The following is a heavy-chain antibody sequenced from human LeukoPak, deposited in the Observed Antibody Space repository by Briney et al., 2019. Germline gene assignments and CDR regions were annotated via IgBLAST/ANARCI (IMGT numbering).Heavy chain of an antibody. Sequence: PGGSLRLSCAASGFTVSNNYMSWVRQAPGKGLEWVSAISGSGGSTYYADSVKGRFTISRDNSKNTLYLQMNSLRAEDTAVYYCAKDQSGILWFGESDAFDIWGQGTMVTVSS. CDR3: AKDQSGILWFGESDAFDI. D-gene: IGHD3-10*01. J-gene: IGHJ3*02. CDR2: ISGSGGST. V-gene: IGHV3-23*01. CDR1: GFTVSNNY.